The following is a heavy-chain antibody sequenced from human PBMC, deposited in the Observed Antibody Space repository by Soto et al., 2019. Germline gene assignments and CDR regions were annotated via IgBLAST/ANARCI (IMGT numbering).Heavy chain of an antibody. D-gene: IGHD2-15*01. Sequence: EVQLLESGGGLVQPGGSLRLSCAASGFTFSSDAMSWFRQAPGKGLEWVSAISGSGGSTYYADSVKGRFTISRDNSKNTLYLQMNSLRAEDTAVDYCAKVVDATVGYWGQGTLVTVSS. CDR1: GFTFSSDA. J-gene: IGHJ4*02. CDR2: ISGSGGST. CDR3: AKVVDATVGY. V-gene: IGHV3-23*01.